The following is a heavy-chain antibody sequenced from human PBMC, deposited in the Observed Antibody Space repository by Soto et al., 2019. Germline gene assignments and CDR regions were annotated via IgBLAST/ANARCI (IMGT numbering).Heavy chain of an antibody. Sequence: GGSLRLSCAASGFTVSSNYMSWVRQAPGKGLEWVSVIYSGGSTYYADSVKGRFTISRDNSKNTPYLQMNSLRAEDTAVYYCARGIYDILTGYYIDYWGQGTLVTVSS. V-gene: IGHV3-53*01. J-gene: IGHJ4*02. CDR2: IYSGGST. CDR1: GFTVSSNY. D-gene: IGHD3-9*01. CDR3: ARGIYDILTGYYIDY.